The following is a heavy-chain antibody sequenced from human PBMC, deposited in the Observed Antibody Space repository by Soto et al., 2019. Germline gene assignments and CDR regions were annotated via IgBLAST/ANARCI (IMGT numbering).Heavy chain of an antibody. Sequence: QVQLQESGPGLVKPSQTLSLTCTVSGGSISSGDYYWSWIRQPPGKGLEWIGYIYYSGSTYYNPSLKGRVTISVDTSKNQFSLKLSSVTAADTAVYYCAREAMVRGVPGLLDYWGQGTLVTVSS. D-gene: IGHD3-10*01. CDR2: IYYSGST. V-gene: IGHV4-30-4*01. CDR3: AREAMVRGVPGLLDY. CDR1: GGSISSGDYY. J-gene: IGHJ4*02.